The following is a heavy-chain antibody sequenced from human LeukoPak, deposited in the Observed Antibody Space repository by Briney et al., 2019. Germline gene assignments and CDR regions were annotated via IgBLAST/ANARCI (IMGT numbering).Heavy chain of an antibody. J-gene: IGHJ4*02. CDR2: ISSDGTYI. D-gene: IGHD3-3*01. V-gene: IGHV3-21*01. CDR3: ARAPRGYDFWSGYYPDY. Sequence: GGSLRLSCAVSGFTFNYYGMNWVRQAPGKGLEWVSSISSDGTYIYYADSVKGRFTISRDTAKKSLYLHMNSLRVEDTAVFYCARAPRGYDFWSGYYPDYWGQGTLVTVSS. CDR1: GFTFNYYG.